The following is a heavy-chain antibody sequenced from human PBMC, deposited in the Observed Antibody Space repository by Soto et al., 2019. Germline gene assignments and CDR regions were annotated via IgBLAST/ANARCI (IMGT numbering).Heavy chain of an antibody. CDR1: GYTFTSYD. CDR2: MNPNRGNT. CDR3: ARDYPIRRGYSADYYYYGMDV. D-gene: IGHD2-2*02. Sequence: ASVKVSCKASGYTFTSYDINWVRQATGQGLEWMGWMNPNRGNTGYAQKFQGRVTMTRNTSISTAYMELTSRRSEDTAVYYCARDYPIRRGYSADYYYYGMDVWGQGTTVTVSS. V-gene: IGHV1-8*01. J-gene: IGHJ6*02.